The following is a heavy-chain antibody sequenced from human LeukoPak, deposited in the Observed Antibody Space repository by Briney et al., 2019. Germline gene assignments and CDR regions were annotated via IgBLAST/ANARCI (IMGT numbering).Heavy chain of an antibody. V-gene: IGHV3-23*01. CDR2: IGGGGPTT. J-gene: IGHJ4*02. D-gene: IGHD6-19*01. CDR3: ARGFLGGTDQYFDS. CDR1: GFTFSTYA. Sequence: GGSLRLSCAASGFTFSTYALNWVRQAPAKGLEWVSTIGGGGPTTDYADSVKDRFTISRDNSKNTLYLQMNSLRAEDTAVYFCARGFLGGTDQYFDSWGQGTLVTVSS.